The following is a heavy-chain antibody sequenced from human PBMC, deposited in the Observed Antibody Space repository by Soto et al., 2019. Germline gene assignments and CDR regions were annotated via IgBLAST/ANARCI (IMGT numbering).Heavy chain of an antibody. D-gene: IGHD2-2*01. CDR3: AREGLTFGPGAVGGAFDI. Sequence: QVQLVQSGTEVRKPGSSVKVSCKASGGTFDSNAISWVRLAPGQGLEWMGGIIPIFGTINNAQKFQDRVTITADESANIVYMERSSLRSEDTAISYCAREGLTFGPGAVGGAFDIWGQGTLVTVSS. V-gene: IGHV1-69*12. CDR2: IIPIFGTI. J-gene: IGHJ3*02. CDR1: GGTFDSNA.